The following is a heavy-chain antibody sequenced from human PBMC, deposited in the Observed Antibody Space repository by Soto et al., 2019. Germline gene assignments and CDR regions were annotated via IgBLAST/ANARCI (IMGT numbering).Heavy chain of an antibody. J-gene: IGHJ3*02. CDR2: IKSKTDGGTT. D-gene: IGHD3-10*01. V-gene: IGHV3-15*07. CDR1: GFTFSNAW. CDR3: TTEGATYYYGLDAFDI. Sequence: GGSLRLSCAASGFTFSNAWMNWVRQAPGKGLEWVGRIKSKTDGGTTDYTAPVKGSFHISSDDSKNTLYLQMNSLKTEDTAVYYCTTEGATYYYGLDAFDIWGQGTMVTVSS.